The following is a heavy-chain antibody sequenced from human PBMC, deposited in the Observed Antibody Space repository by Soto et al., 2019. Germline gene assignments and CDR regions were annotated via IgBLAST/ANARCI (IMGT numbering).Heavy chain of an antibody. V-gene: IGHV5-51*01. CDR2: IYTGDSDT. CDR1: GYSFTSYW. D-gene: IGHD5-18*01. J-gene: IGHJ4*02. CDR3: ARHHLFMDTPMCDLDY. Sequence: EVQLVQSGAEVKKPGESLKISCKGSGYSFTSYWIGWVRQMPGKGLGWMGIIYTGDSDTRYGPSFQCQVSIAADKSIRTADPQWSSLKASDTAMYYGARHHLFMDTPMCDLDYWGQGTLVTVSS.